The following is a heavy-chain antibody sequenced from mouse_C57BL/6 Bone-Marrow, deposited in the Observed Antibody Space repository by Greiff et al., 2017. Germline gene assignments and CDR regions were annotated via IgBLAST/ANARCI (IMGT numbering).Heavy chain of an antibody. D-gene: IGHD2-2*01. CDR2: IGTGGGT. CDR1: GFSLTSYA. Sequence: VQLQQSGPGLVAPSQCLSITCTVSGFSLTSYAISWVRQPPGKGLEWLGVIGTGGGTNYKTAHKSRLSISKANSNGKGFLRMNSLQTDDTARYYCARTSYAYDGYYYAMDFGDRGPAVTVSS. J-gene: IGHJ4*01. V-gene: IGHV2-9-1*01. CDR3: ARTSYAYDGYYYAMDF.